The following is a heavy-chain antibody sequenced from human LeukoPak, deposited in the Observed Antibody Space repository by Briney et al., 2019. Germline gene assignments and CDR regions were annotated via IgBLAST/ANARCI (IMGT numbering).Heavy chain of an antibody. CDR3: AMKIVGTTSFDY. V-gene: IGHV4-61*01. CDR2: IYYSGNT. CDR1: GGSVSSGSYY. D-gene: IGHD1-26*01. Sequence: SGTLSLTCTVSGGSVSSGSYYWSWIRQPPGKGLEWIGYIYYSGNTNYNPSLKSRVTISVDTSKNQFSLKLSSVTAADTAVYYCAMKIVGTTSFDYWGQGTLVTVSS. J-gene: IGHJ4*02.